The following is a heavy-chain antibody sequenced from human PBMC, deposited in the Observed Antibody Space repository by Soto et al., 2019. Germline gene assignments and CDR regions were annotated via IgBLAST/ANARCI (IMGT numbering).Heavy chain of an antibody. Sequence: ASVKVSCKASGGTFSSYAISWMRQAPGQGLEWMGGIIPIFGTANYAQKFQGRVTITADESTSTAYMELSSLRSEDTAVYYCASSGYDSSGYYQPADYWGQGTLVTVSS. CDR2: IIPIFGTA. V-gene: IGHV1-69*13. CDR1: GGTFSSYA. J-gene: IGHJ4*02. D-gene: IGHD3-22*01. CDR3: ASSGYDSSGYYQPADY.